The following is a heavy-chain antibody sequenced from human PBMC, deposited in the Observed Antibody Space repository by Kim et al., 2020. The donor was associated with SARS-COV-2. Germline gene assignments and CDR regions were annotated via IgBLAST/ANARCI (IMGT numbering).Heavy chain of an antibody. V-gene: IGHV3-48*02. CDR3: ARDRTAFDY. J-gene: IGHJ4*02. CDR2: ISRSGSAI. D-gene: IGHD1-1*01. Sequence: GGSLRLSCAVSGLTISTTDMHWVRQAPGKGLEWIAYISRSGSAIVYADSVKGRFTISRDEAKNSIFLQMNSLRDEDTAVYYCARDRTAFDYWGQGTLVTVSS. CDR1: GLTISTTD.